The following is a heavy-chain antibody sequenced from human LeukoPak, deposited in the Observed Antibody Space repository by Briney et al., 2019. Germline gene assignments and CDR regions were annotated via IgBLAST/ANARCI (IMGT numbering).Heavy chain of an antibody. V-gene: IGHV1-46*03. CDR3: ARDGSVENLEWPDFDY. J-gene: IGHJ4*02. D-gene: IGHD3-3*01. CDR2: INPSGGST. Sequence: ASVKVSCKASGYTFTSYYMHWVRQAPGQGLEWMGIINPSGGSTSYAQKFQGRVTITRDTSTSTVYMELSSLRSEDTAVYSCARDGSVENLEWPDFDYWGQGTLVTVSS. CDR1: GYTFTSYY.